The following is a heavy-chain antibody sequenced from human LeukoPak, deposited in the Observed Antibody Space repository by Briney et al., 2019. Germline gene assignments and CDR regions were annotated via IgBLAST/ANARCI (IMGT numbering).Heavy chain of an antibody. V-gene: IGHV3-23*01. CDR1: GFTFSNYA. Sequence: GGSLRLSCGASGFTFSNYAMSWVRQAPGQGLEWVSTISGSGGSTYYADSVKGRFSISRDNTKGSLFLQLNSLRAEDTAVYYCARDLGYCTNGVCHTRSDYWGQGTLVAVSS. D-gene: IGHD2-8*01. J-gene: IGHJ4*02. CDR3: ARDLGYCTNGVCHTRSDY. CDR2: ISGSGGST.